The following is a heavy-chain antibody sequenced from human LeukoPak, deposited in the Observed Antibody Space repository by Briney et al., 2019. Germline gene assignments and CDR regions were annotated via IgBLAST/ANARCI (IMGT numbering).Heavy chain of an antibody. Sequence: GGSLRLSCAASGFTFSTYEMDWVRQAPGKGLEWISYIDSNSRTIHYADSVRGRFTISRDNAKNSLFLQMNSLRAEDTAVYYCAREYPLFHYFDYWGQGTLVTVSS. V-gene: IGHV3-48*03. J-gene: IGHJ4*02. CDR2: IDSNSRTI. CDR3: AREYPLFHYFDY. CDR1: GFTFSTYE. D-gene: IGHD2-2*01.